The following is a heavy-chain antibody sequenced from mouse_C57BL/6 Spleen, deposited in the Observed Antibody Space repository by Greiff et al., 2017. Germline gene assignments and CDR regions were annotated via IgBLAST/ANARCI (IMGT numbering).Heavy chain of an antibody. Sequence: QVQLQQPGAELVMPGASVKLSCKASGYTFTSYWMHWVKQRPGQGLEWIGGIDPSDSDTNYNQKFKGKATLTVDKSSSTAYMQLSSLTSEDSAVYYCARGGSSGYEGVADWGQGTPVTVSA. D-gene: IGHD3-2*02. CDR2: IDPSDSDT. J-gene: IGHJ3*01. V-gene: IGHV1-69*01. CDR3: ARGGSSGYEGVAD. CDR1: GYTFTSYW.